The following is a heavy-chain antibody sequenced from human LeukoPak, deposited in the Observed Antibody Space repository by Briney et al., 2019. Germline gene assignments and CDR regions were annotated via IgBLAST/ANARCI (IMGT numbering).Heavy chain of an antibody. CDR1: GFTFSSYA. Sequence: GGSLRLSCAASGFTFSSYAMHWVRQAPGKGLKWVAVISYDGSNKYYADSVKGRFTISRDNSKNTLYLQMNSLRAEDTAVYYCARDGSGLRGYCSSTSCSFDYWGQGTLVTVSS. CDR2: ISYDGSNK. D-gene: IGHD2-2*01. CDR3: ARDGSGLRGYCSSTSCSFDY. J-gene: IGHJ4*02. V-gene: IGHV3-30*04.